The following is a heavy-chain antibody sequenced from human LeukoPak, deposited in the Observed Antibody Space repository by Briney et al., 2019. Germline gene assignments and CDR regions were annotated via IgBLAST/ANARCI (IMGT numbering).Heavy chain of an antibody. D-gene: IGHD4-17*01. V-gene: IGHV3-48*02. Sequence: PGGSLRLSCAGSGFTFSSYSMNWVRQAPGKGLEWVSYISSSSSIIYYADSVKGRFTISRDNSKNTLYLQMNSLRDEDTAVYYCARVLWNGDYPRFDYWGQGTLVTVSS. CDR3: ARVLWNGDYPRFDY. J-gene: IGHJ4*02. CDR1: GFTFSSYS. CDR2: ISSSSSII.